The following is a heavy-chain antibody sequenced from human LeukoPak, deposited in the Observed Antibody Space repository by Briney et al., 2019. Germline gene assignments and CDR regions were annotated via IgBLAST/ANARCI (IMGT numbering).Heavy chain of an antibody. CDR3: ARLYSSSSGLRASDY. CDR2: ISSSGSTI. V-gene: IGHV3-48*03. Sequence: PWGSLRLSCAASGFTFSSYEMNWVRQAPGKGLEWVSYISSSGSTIFYADSVKGRFTISRDNAKNSLYLQMNSLRAEDTAVYYCARLYSSSSGLRASDYWDQGTLATVTS. J-gene: IGHJ4*02. D-gene: IGHD6-6*01. CDR1: GFTFSSYE.